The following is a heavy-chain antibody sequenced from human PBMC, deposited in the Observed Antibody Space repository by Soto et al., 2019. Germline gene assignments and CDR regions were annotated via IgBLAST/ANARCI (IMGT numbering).Heavy chain of an antibody. V-gene: IGHV4-39*01. D-gene: IGHD2-8*01. Sequence: SETLSLTCTVSGGSISSSSYYWGWIRQPPGKGLEWIGSIYYSGSTYYNPSLKSRVTISVDTSKNQFSLKLSSVTAADTAVYYCARQYQMVYAISGGWFDPWGQGTLDTVSS. J-gene: IGHJ5*02. CDR2: IYYSGST. CDR3: ARQYQMVYAISGGWFDP. CDR1: GGSISSSSYY.